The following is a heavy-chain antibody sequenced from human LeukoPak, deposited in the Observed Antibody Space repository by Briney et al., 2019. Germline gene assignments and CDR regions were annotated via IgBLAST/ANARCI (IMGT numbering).Heavy chain of an antibody. D-gene: IGHD4/OR15-4a*01. CDR2: IYSGTT. J-gene: IGHJ4*02. CDR1: GFTFSTYA. CDR3: ARRAGAYSHPYDY. Sequence: QPGGSLRLSCAASGFTFSTYAMSWVRQAPGKGLEWVSFIYSGTTHYSDSVKGRFTISRDNSKNTLYLQMNSLRAEDTAVYYCARRAGAYSHPYDYWGQGTLVTVSS. V-gene: IGHV3-23*05.